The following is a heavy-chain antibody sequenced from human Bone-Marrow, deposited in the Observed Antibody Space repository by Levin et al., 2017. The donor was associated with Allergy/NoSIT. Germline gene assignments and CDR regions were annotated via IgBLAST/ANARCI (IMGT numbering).Heavy chain of an antibody. D-gene: IGHD1-26*01. J-gene: IGHJ3*02. V-gene: IGHV3-53*01. CDR1: GILVTTKY. CDR2: IYSGGSS. Sequence: GGSLRLSCIASGILVTTKYMTWVRQAPGKGLEWVSVIYSGGSSIYADSVKGRFIISRDKSTTTVFLQMNNLRGEDTAVYYCAVSELVGVTAGFDIWGQGTMVTVSS. CDR3: AVSELVGVTAGFDI.